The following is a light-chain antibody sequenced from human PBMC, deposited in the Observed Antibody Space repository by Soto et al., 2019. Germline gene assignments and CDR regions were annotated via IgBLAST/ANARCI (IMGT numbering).Light chain of an antibody. CDR3: QQHINWPLT. CDR2: GAS. V-gene: IGKV3D-15*01. Sequence: EIVMTQSPATLSVSPGERATLSCRASQSVSSNLAWYKQKPGQAPRLLIYGASTRATGIPARLSGSGSGADFTLTISSLEPEDFAPYYCQQHINWPLTFGGGTKVDIK. CDR1: QSVSSN. J-gene: IGKJ4*01.